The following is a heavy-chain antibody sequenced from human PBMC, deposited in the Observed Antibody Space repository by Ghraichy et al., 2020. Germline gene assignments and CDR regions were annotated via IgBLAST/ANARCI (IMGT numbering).Heavy chain of an antibody. D-gene: IGHD5-24*01. V-gene: IGHV4-34*01. CDR2: INHSGST. Sequence: SETLSLTCAVYGGSFSGYYWSWIRQPPGKGLEWIGEINHSGSTNYNPSLKSRVTISVDTSKNQFSLKLSSVTAADTAVYYCARDLGRWLQFNEAFDIWGQGTMVTVSS. J-gene: IGHJ3*02. CDR1: GGSFSGYY. CDR3: ARDLGRWLQFNEAFDI.